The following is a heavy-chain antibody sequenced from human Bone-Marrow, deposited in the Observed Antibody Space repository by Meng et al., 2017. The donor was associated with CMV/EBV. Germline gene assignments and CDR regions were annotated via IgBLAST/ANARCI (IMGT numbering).Heavy chain of an antibody. J-gene: IGHJ4*02. Sequence: GGSLRLSCAASGFTFSDYYMSWIRQPPGKGLEWISYISGDSSTIYYADSVKGRFVISRDNAKNSLSLQMNSLRAEDTAIYYCATRRAGEFDDWGQGTLVTVSS. CDR1: GFTFSDYY. D-gene: IGHD7-27*01. CDR3: ATRRAGEFDD. CDR2: ISGDSSTI. V-gene: IGHV3-11*01.